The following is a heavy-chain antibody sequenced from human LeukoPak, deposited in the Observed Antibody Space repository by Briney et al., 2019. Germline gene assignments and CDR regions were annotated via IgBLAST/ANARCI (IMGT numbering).Heavy chain of an antibody. CDR1: GFTFSSYA. V-gene: IGHV3-23*01. CDR2: ISGSGGST. CDR3: AKDGSAMEGYYFDY. J-gene: IGHJ4*02. D-gene: IGHD5-18*01. Sequence: PGGSLRLSCAASGFTFSSYAMSWVRQAPGKGLEWVSAISGSGGSTYYADSVKGRLTISRDNSKNTLYLQMNSLRAEDTAVYYCAKDGSAMEGYYFDYWGQGTLVTVSS.